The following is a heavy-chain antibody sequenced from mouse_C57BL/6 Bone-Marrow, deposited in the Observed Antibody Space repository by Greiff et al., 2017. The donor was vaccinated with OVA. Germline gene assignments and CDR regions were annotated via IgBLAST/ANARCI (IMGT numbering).Heavy chain of an antibody. CDR2: ISDGGSYT. CDR1: GFTFSSYA. V-gene: IGHV5-4*03. D-gene: IGHD1-3*01. J-gene: IGHJ2*01. Sequence: DVMLVESGGGLVKPGGSLKLSCAASGFTFSSYAMSWVRQTPEKRLEWVATISDGGSYTYYPDNVKGRFTISRDNAKNNLYLQMSHLKSEDTAMYYCARAPITPYYFDYWGQGTTLTVSS. CDR3: ARAPITPYYFDY.